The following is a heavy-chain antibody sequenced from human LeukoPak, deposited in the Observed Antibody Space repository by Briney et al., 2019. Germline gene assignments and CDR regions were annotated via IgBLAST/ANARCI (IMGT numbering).Heavy chain of an antibody. CDR2: IYYSGST. J-gene: IGHJ6*03. V-gene: IGHV4-28*03. CDR1: GYSISSSNW. D-gene: IGHD3-3*01. Sequence: SETLSLTCAVSGYSISSSNWWGWIRQPPGKGLEWIGYIYYSGSTNYNPSLKSRVTMSVDTSKNQFSLKLSSVTAADTAVYYCARGTIFGVVYYYYYMDVWGKGTTVTVSS. CDR3: ARGTIFGVVYYYYYMDV.